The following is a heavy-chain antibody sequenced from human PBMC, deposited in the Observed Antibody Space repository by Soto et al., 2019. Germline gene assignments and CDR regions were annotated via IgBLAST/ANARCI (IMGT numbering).Heavy chain of an antibody. CDR1: GYSFTSYW. CDR2: IYPGDSDT. V-gene: IGHV5-51*01. D-gene: IGHD2-15*01. CDR3: ARRGYCSGGGCFPGAFDL. Sequence: PGESLKISCKCSGYSFTSYWIVWVRQMPGKGLEWMGIIYPGDSDTRYSPSFEGQVTISADKSISTAYLQLSSLKESDTATYYCARRGYCSGGGCFPGAFDLWGQGPMVTVSS. J-gene: IGHJ3*01.